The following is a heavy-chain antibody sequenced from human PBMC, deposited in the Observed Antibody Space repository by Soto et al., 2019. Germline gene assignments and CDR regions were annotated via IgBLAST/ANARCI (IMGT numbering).Heavy chain of an antibody. D-gene: IGHD3-10*01. CDR2: ISDDGSNQ. CDR3: ARGAYYGSGTYSFDGPKAYYYFGMDV. CDR1: GFTFSTYA. Sequence: GGSLRLSCAASGFTFSTYAIHWVRQAPGKGLEWVAVISDDGSNQYYADSVKGRFTISRDNSRNTLYLQMNSLRAEDTAVYYCARGAYYGSGTYSFDGPKAYYYFGMDVWGPGTTVTVSS. J-gene: IGHJ6*02. V-gene: IGHV3-30*04.